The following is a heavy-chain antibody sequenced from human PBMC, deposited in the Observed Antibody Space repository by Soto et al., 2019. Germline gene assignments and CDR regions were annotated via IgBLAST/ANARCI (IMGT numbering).Heavy chain of an antibody. CDR3: ARGPLYCSGGSCYSHFDY. J-gene: IGHJ4*02. CDR2: ISSSSSTI. D-gene: IGHD2-15*01. Sequence: EVQLVESGGGLVQPGGSLRLSCAASGFTFSSYSMNWVRQAPGKGLEWVAYISSSSSTIYYADYVKGRFTISRDNAKNSLYLQMNSLRDEDTAVYYCARGPLYCSGGSCYSHFDYWGQGTLVTVSS. V-gene: IGHV3-48*02. CDR1: GFTFSSYS.